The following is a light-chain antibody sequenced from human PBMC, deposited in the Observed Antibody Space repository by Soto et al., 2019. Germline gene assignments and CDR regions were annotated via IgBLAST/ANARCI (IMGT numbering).Light chain of an antibody. J-gene: IGKJ3*01. CDR2: AAS. V-gene: IGKV1-9*01. Sequence: IQFTQSPSPLSASVGDRVTITCRASQDIANSLAWYQQKPRKAPRLLIYAASTLQSGVPSRFSGSGSGTDFTLTISSMQPEDFATYYCQQLNTYPRTFGPGTKVDIK. CDR3: QQLNTYPRT. CDR1: QDIANS.